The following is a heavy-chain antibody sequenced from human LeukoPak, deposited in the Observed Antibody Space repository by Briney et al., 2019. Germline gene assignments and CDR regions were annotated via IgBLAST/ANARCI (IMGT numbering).Heavy chain of an antibody. Sequence: SETLSLTCTVSGYSISSGYYWGWIRQPPGKGLEWIGSIYHSGSTYYNPSVKSRVTISVDTSKNQFFLKLSSVTAADTAMYYCASLPSGGSSWYVARPWGQGTLVTVSS. CDR3: ASLPSGGSSWYVARP. J-gene: IGHJ5*02. CDR1: GYSISSGYY. D-gene: IGHD6-13*01. V-gene: IGHV4-38-2*02. CDR2: IYHSGST.